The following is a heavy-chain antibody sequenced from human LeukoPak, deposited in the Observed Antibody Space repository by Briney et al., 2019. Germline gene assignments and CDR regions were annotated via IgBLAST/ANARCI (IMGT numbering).Heavy chain of an antibody. Sequence: SETLSLTCTVSGYSIRSGYYWGWIRQPPGKGLEWIGSIYHSGSTYYNPSLKSRVTISVDTSKNQFSLKLSSVTAADTAVYYCARVVYSGYDFRGAMDVWGKGTTVTVSS. CDR2: IYHSGST. CDR3: ARVVYSGYDFRGAMDV. V-gene: IGHV4-38-2*02. CDR1: GYSIRSGYY. J-gene: IGHJ6*03. D-gene: IGHD5-12*01.